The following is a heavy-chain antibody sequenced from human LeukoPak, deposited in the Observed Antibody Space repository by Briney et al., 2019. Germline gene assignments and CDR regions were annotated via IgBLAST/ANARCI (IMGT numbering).Heavy chain of an antibody. CDR2: ISSSSSTI. CDR3: ARDPYGSGSYYPLDY. CDR1: GFTFSSYS. J-gene: IGHJ4*02. Sequence: GGSLRLSCAASGFTFSSYSMNWVRQAPGKGLEWVSYISSSSSTIYYADSVKGRFTISRDNAKNSLYLQMNSLRDEDTAVYYCARDPYGSGSYYPLDYWGQGTLVTVSS. D-gene: IGHD3-10*01. V-gene: IGHV3-48*02.